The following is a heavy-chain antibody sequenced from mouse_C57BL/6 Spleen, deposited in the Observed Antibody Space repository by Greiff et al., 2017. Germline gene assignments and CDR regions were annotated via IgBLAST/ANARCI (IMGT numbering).Heavy chain of an antibody. CDR2: IRNKANNHAT. J-gene: IGHJ2*01. Sequence: EVKLMESGGGLVQPGGSMKLSCAASRFTFSDAWMDWVRQSPEKGLEWVAEIRNKANNHATYYAESVKGRFTISRDDSKSSVYLQMNSLRAEDTGIYYCTRGYYGSSYENFDYWGQGTTLTVSS. CDR1: RFTFSDAW. V-gene: IGHV6-6*01. CDR3: TRGYYGSSYENFDY. D-gene: IGHD1-1*01.